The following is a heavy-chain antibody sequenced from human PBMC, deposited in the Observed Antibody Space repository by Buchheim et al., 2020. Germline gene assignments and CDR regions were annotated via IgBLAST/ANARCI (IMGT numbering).Heavy chain of an antibody. CDR1: GFTFSSYS. CDR2: VDSSSTYI. J-gene: IGHJ4*02. V-gene: IGHV3-21*01. D-gene: IGHD2-15*01. CDR3: AGGLVVMTTSDF. Sequence: EVQLVESGGGLVKPGGSLRVSCAASGFTFSSYSMTWVRQAPGKGLEWVSSVDSSSTYIYYADSVKGRFTISRDNSKNSLYLQMNSLRADDTAVYYCAGGLVVMTTSDFWGQGTL.